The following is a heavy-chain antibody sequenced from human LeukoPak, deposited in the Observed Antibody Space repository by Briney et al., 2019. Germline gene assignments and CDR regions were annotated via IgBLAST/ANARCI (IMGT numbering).Heavy chain of an antibody. CDR2: ISSSSSYI. J-gene: IGHJ4*02. V-gene: IGHV3-21*01. D-gene: IGHD1-7*01. CDR1: GFTFSSYS. CDR3: ARALQLHPTDY. Sequence: GGSLRLSCAASGFTFSSYSMNWVRQAPGKGLEWVSSISSSSSYIYYADSVKGRFTISRDNAKNSLYLQMNSLRAEDTAVYYCARALQLHPTDYWGQGTLVTVSS.